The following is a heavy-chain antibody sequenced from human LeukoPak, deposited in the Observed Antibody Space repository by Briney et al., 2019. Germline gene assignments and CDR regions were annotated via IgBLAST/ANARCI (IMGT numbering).Heavy chain of an antibody. V-gene: IGHV3-21*01. J-gene: IGHJ4*02. CDR2: ISSSSDYI. Sequence: GGSLRLSCAASGFTFSSNSMNWVRQAPGKGLQWVSSISSSSDYIYYADSVKGRFTISRDNAKNSLYLEMNNLRVEDTGIYYCARSEDYWGQGTLVTVSS. CDR1: GFTFSSNS. CDR3: ARSEDY.